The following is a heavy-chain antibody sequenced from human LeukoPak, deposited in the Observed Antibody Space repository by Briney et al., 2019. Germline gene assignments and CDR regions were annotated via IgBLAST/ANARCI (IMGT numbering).Heavy chain of an antibody. CDR2: IYYSGST. V-gene: IGHV4-59*01. Sequence: SETLSLTCTVSGGSISSYYWSWIRQPPGKGLEWIGYIYYSGSTNYNPSLKSRVTISVDTSKNQFSLKLSSVTAADTAVYCCASDSSGYSHYYYYMDVWGKGTTVTVSS. CDR3: ASDSSGYSHYYYYMDV. J-gene: IGHJ6*03. D-gene: IGHD3-22*01. CDR1: GGSISSYY.